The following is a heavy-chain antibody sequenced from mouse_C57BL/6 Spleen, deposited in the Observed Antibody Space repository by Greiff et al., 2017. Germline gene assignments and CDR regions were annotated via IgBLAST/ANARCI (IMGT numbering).Heavy chain of an antibody. CDR1: GFTFSSYT. J-gene: IGHJ2*01. V-gene: IGHV5-9*01. CDR2: ISGGGGNT. D-gene: IGHD3-2*02. Sequence: EVQLVESGGGLVKPGGSLKLSCAASGFTFSSYTMSWVRQTPEKRLEWVATISGGGGNTYYPDSVKGRFTISRDNAKNTLYLQMSSLRSDDTALYYCARDPDSSGCVGYFDYWGQGTTLTVSS. CDR3: ARDPDSSGCVGYFDY.